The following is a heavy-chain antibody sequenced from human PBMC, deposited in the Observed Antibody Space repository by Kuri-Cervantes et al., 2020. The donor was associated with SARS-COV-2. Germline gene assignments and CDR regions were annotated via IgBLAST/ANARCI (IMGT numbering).Heavy chain of an antibody. CDR3: ATPARPGAFDAFDI. Sequence: SETLSLTCTVSGGSISSYYWSWIRQPAGKGLEWIGEINHSGSTNYNPSLKSRVTISVDTSKNQFSLKLSSVTAADTAVYYCATPARPGAFDAFDIWGQGTMVTVSS. CDR1: GGSISSYY. D-gene: IGHD6-6*01. J-gene: IGHJ3*02. CDR2: INHSGST. V-gene: IGHV4-59*04.